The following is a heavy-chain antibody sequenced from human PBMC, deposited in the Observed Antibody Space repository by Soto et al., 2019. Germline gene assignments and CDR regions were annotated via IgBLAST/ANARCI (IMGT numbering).Heavy chain of an antibody. J-gene: IGHJ6*02. CDR3: ARGVGHCSGGTCVPYGVDV. Sequence: SETLSLTCTVSGGSISSSSYYWGWIRQPPGKGXEWIGSIYYSGSTYYNPSLKSRVTISRDNFKNTVSLQMNSLRAEDTAVYYCARGVGHCSGGTCVPYGVDVWGQGTTVTVSS. D-gene: IGHD2-15*01. CDR2: IYYSGST. CDR1: GGSISSSSYY. V-gene: IGHV4-39*02.